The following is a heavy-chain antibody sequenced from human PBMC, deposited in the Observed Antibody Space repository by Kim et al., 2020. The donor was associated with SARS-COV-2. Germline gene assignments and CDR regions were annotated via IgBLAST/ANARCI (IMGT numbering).Heavy chain of an antibody. CDR1: GFTFSSYS. J-gene: IGHJ6*02. CDR3: ARDKIVTYDYGDAKPYYYYGMDV. V-gene: IGHV3-21*01. CDR2: ISSSSSYI. D-gene: IGHD4-17*01. Sequence: GGSLRLSCAASGFTFSSYSMNWVRQAPGKGLEWVSSISSSSSYIYYADSVKGRFTISRDNAKNSLYLQMNSLRAEDTAVYYCARDKIVTYDYGDAKPYYYYGMDVWGQGTTVTVSS.